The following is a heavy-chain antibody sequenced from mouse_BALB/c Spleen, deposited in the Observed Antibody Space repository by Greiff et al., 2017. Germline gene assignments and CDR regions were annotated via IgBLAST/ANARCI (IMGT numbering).Heavy chain of an antibody. D-gene: IGHD1-1*01. CDR1: GFTFSSYA. CDR3: ARGAHYGSRRYFDV. CDR2: ISSGGST. Sequence: EVQLVESGGGLVKPGGSLKLSCAASGFTFSSYAMSWVRQTPEKRLEWVASISSGGSTYYPDSVKGRFTISRDNARNILYLQMSSLRSEDTAMYYCARGAHYGSRRYFDVWGAGTTVTVSS. V-gene: IGHV5-6-5*01. J-gene: IGHJ1*01.